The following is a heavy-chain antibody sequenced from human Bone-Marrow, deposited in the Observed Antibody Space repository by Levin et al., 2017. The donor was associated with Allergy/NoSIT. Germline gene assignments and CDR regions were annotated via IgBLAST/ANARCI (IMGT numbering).Heavy chain of an antibody. CDR3: ARAPRYSGALYYGMDA. D-gene: IGHD6-19*01. J-gene: IGHJ6*02. CDR2: INHSGST. V-gene: IGHV4-34*01. Sequence: PSETLSLTCAVYGGSFSGYYWSWIRQPPGKGLEWIGEINHSGSTNYNPSLKSRVTISVDTSKNQFSLKLSSVTAADTAVYYCARAPRYSGALYYGMDAWGQGTTVTVSS. CDR1: GGSFSGYY.